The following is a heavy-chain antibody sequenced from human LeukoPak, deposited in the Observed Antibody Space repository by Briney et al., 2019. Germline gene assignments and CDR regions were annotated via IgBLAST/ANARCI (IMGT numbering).Heavy chain of an antibody. D-gene: IGHD1-1*01. CDR1: GFTFSNYA. Sequence: PGGSLRLSCAPSGFTFSNYAMSWVRQAPGKGLEWVSDISDIGASTNYVGSVKGRFIIARDNSKNMLYMQMNSLRAGDTAVYYCARKGNGALDIWGQGTMVTVTS. CDR3: ARKGNGALDI. CDR2: ISDIGAST. J-gene: IGHJ3*02. V-gene: IGHV3-23*01.